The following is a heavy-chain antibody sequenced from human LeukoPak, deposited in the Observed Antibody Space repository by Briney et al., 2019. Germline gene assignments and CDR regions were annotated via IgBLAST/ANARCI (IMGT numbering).Heavy chain of an antibody. CDR3: AREHSPHYYGSGSHDY. Sequence: GASVKVSCKASGYTFTGYGISWVRQAPGQGLEWMGWISAYNGNTNYAQKLQGRVTMTTDTSTSTAYMELRSLRSDDTAVYYCAREHSPHYYGSGSHDYWGQGTLVTVSS. D-gene: IGHD3-10*01. CDR1: GYTFTGYG. CDR2: ISAYNGNT. V-gene: IGHV1-18*01. J-gene: IGHJ4*02.